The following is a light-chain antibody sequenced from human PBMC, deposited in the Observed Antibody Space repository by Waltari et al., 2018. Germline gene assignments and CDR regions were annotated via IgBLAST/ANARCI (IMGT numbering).Light chain of an antibody. Sequence: QAVVTQEPSLTVSPGGTVTLTCGSRPGAVSSGHYPYWFQQTPGQAPRTLIYDTSNKHSWTPARFSGSLLGGKAALTLSGAQPEDEAEYYCLLFYSGARVFGGGTKLTVL. CDR1: PGAVSSGHY. J-gene: IGLJ2*01. V-gene: IGLV7-46*01. CDR2: DTS. CDR3: LLFYSGARV.